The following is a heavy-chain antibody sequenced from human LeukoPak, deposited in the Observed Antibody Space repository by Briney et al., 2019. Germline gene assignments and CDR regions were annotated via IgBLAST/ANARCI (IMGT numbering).Heavy chain of an antibody. Sequence: SETLSLTCAVYGGSFSGYYWSWIRQPPGKGLEWIGEINHSGSTNYNPSLKSRVTISVDTSKNQFSLKLSSVTAADTAVYYCARANYDFWSGYYRPPYYYYGMDVWGQGTTATVSS. CDR3: ARANYDFWSGYYRPPYYYYGMDV. V-gene: IGHV4-34*01. D-gene: IGHD3-3*01. J-gene: IGHJ6*02. CDR1: GGSFSGYY. CDR2: INHSGST.